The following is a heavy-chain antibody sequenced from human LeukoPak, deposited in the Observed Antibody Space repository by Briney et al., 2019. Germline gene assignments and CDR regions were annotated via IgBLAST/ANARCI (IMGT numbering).Heavy chain of an antibody. J-gene: IGHJ4*02. Sequence: GASVKVSCKASGYTFTGYYMHWLRQAPGQGLEWMGWINPNSGGTNYAQKFQGRVTMTRDTSISTAYMELSRLRSDDTAVYYCARDLRCGHRLCGFDYWGQGTLVTVSS. CDR2: INPNSGGT. CDR1: GYTFTGYY. CDR3: ARDLRCGHRLCGFDY. D-gene: IGHD3-10*02. V-gene: IGHV1-2*02.